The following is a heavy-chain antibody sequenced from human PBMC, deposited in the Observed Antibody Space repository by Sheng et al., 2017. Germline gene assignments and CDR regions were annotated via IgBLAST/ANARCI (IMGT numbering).Heavy chain of an antibody. D-gene: IGHD5-18*01. J-gene: IGHJ4*02. CDR2: IYYSGST. Sequence: QLQLQESGPGLVKPSETLSLTCTVSGGSISSRDYYWGWISQPPGKGLEWIGTIYYSGSTYYNPSLKSRVTISVDTSKNQFSLKLSSVTAADTAVYYCAREGYGNQYYFGYWGQGTLVTVSS. V-gene: IGHV4-39*07. CDR1: GGSISSRDYY. CDR3: AREGYGNQYYFGY.